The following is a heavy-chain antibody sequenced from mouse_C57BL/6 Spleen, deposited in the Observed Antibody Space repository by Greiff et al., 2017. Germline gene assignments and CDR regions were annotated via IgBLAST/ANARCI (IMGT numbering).Heavy chain of an antibody. D-gene: IGHD4-1*02. V-gene: IGHV14-2*01. CDR2: MDPEDGET. CDR3: ARSQLGREGYYFDY. J-gene: IGHJ2*01. Sequence: EVQLQQSGAELVKPGASVKLSCTASGFNINDYYMHWVKQRTEQGLEWIGRMDPEDGETKYAPKFQGKATITADTSSTTAYLQLSSLTSEDTAVYYCARSQLGREGYYFDYWGQGTTLKVSS. CDR1: GFNINDYY.